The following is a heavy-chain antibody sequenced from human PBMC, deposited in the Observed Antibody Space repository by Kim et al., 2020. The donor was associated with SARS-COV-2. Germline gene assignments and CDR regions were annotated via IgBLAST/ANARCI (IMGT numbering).Heavy chain of an antibody. CDR2: INQDGSQK. V-gene: IGHV3-7*01. J-gene: IGHJ4*02. CDR3: ARDKYFDSGSYYKF. CDR1: GITFSNYW. Sequence: GGSLRLSCAASGITFSNYWMSWVRQAPGKGLEWVANINQDGSQKYYVDSVKGRFTISRDNAKNPLYLQMNSLRAEDTAVYYCARDKYFDSGSYYKFWGQGTLVTVSS. D-gene: IGHD3-10*01.